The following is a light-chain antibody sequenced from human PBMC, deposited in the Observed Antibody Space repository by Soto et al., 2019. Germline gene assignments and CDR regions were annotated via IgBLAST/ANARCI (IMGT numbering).Light chain of an antibody. J-gene: IGLJ2*01. Sequence: QSVLTQPPSVSAAPGQTVTISCSGSSTNIGSNYVSWYQQLPGTAPKHLIYDDNKRPSGIPDRFSGSKSGTSATLGITGLQTGDEADYYCRPWDSSLSAGVFGGGTKLTVL. V-gene: IGLV1-51*01. CDR3: RPWDSSLSAGV. CDR2: DDN. CDR1: STNIGSNY.